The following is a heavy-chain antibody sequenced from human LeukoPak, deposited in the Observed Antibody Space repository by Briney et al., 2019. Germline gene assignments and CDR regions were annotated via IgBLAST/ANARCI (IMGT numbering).Heavy chain of an antibody. CDR3: ARARYDILTGYYDY. CDR1: GYTFTSYG. J-gene: IGHJ4*02. D-gene: IGHD3-9*01. V-gene: IGHV1-18*04. Sequence: GASVKVSCKASGYTFTSYGISWVRQAPGQGPEWMGWISAYNGNTNYAQKLQGRVTMTTDTSTSTAYMELRSLRSDDTAVYYCARARYDILTGYYDYWGQGTLVTVSS. CDR2: ISAYNGNT.